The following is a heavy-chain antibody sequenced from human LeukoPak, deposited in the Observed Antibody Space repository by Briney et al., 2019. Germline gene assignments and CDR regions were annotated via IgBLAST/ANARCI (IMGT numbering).Heavy chain of an antibody. J-gene: IGHJ4*02. CDR3: ARSDLCHYYFDY. V-gene: IGHV3-7*01. CDR2: IKQDGSEK. CDR1: GFTFSSYW. Sequence: GGSLRLSCAASGFTFSSYWMSWVRQAPGKGREGVANIKQDGSEKYYVDSVKGRFTISRDNAKNSLYLQMNSLRAEDTAVYYCARSDLCHYYFDYWGQGTLVTVSS. D-gene: IGHD2-2*01.